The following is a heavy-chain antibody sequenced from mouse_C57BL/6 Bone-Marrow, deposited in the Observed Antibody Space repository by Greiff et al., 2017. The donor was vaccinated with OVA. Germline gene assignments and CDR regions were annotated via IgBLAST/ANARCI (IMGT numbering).Heavy chain of an antibody. V-gene: IGHV5-6*01. CDR1: GFTFSSYG. CDR2: ISSGGSYT. J-gene: IGHJ3*01. Sequence: EVHLVESGGDLVKPGGSLKLSCAASGFTFSSYGMSWVRQTPDKRLEWVATISSGGSYTYYPDSVKGRFTISRDNAKNTLYLQMSSLKSEDTAMYYCARQRGDSPWFAYWGQGTLVTVSA. CDR3: ARQRGDSPWFAY.